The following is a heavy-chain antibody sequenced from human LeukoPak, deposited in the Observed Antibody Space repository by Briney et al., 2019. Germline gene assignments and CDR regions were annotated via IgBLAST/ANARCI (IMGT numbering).Heavy chain of an antibody. CDR2: ISGSGGST. CDR3: AKASRGDSSGYYSAFDY. Sequence: GGSLRLSCAASGFTFSSYAMSWVRQAPGKGLEWVSAISGSGGSTYYADSVKGRFAISRDNSKNTLYLQMNSLRAEDTAVYYCAKASRGDSSGYYSAFDYWGQGTLVTVSS. CDR1: GFTFSSYA. D-gene: IGHD3-22*01. J-gene: IGHJ4*02. V-gene: IGHV3-23*01.